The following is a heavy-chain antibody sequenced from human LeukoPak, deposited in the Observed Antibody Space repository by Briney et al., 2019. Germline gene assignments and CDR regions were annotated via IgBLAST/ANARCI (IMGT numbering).Heavy chain of an antibody. CDR2: ISYDGSNK. V-gene: IGHV3-30*18. CDR1: GFTFSSYG. CDR3: AKDGAGSDAFDI. D-gene: IGHD5-24*01. Sequence: GGSLRLSCAASGFTFSSYGMHWVRQAPGKGLEWVAVISYDGSNKYYADSVKGRFTISRDNSKNTLYLQMNSLRAEDTAVYYCAKDGAGSDAFDIWGRGTMVTVSS. J-gene: IGHJ3*02.